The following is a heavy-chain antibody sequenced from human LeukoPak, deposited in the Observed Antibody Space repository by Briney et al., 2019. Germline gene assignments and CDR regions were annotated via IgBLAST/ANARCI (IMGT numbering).Heavy chain of an antibody. V-gene: IGHV3-11*04. CDR3: AIQITMIVVVPYFDY. J-gene: IGHJ4*02. CDR2: ISGSGTTI. CDR1: GLTFSDYY. D-gene: IGHD3-22*01. Sequence: GGSLRLSCAASGLTFSDYYMTWIRPAPGKRLEWVSSISGSGTTIYSADSVRGRFTVSRDNAKNSLFLHMNSLRAEDTAVYYCAIQITMIVVVPYFDYWGQGTLVTVSS.